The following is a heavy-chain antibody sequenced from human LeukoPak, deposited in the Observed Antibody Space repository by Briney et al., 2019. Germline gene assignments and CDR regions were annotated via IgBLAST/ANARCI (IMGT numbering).Heavy chain of an antibody. CDR3: ARDRDTMVRGVIIPNFDP. Sequence: EASVKVSCKASGYTFTGYYMHWVRQAPGQGLEWMGWINPNSGGTNYPQKFQGRVTMTRDTSISTAYMELSRLRSDDTAVYYCARDRDTMVRGVIIPNFDPWGQGTLVTVSS. CDR2: INPNSGGT. CDR1: GYTFTGYY. J-gene: IGHJ5*02. V-gene: IGHV1-2*02. D-gene: IGHD3-10*01.